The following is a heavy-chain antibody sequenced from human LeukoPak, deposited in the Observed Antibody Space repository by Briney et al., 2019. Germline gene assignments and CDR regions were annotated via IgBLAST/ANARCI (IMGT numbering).Heavy chain of an antibody. CDR1: GGTFSSYA. Sequence: RRASVKVSCKASGGTFSSYAISWVRQAPGQGLEWMGGIIPIFGTANYAQKFQGRVTITADESTSTAYMELSSLRSEDTAVYYCARVDSCGRLSFQHWGQGTLVTVSS. CDR3: ARVDSCGRLSFQH. V-gene: IGHV1-69*13. CDR2: IIPIFGTA. D-gene: IGHD6-19*01. J-gene: IGHJ1*01.